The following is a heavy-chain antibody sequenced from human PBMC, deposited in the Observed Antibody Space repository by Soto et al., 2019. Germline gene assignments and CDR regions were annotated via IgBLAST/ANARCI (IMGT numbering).Heavy chain of an antibody. CDR3: AREDVVVPAARAYYYGMDV. D-gene: IGHD2-2*01. Sequence: QVQLVQSGAEVKKPGSSVKVSCKASGGTFSSYAISWVRQAPGQGLEWMGGIIPIFGTANYAQKFQGRVTITADESTSTAYMELSSVRSEDTAVYYCAREDVVVPAARAYYYGMDVWGQGTTVTVSS. V-gene: IGHV1-69*01. CDR2: IIPIFGTA. CDR1: GGTFSSYA. J-gene: IGHJ6*02.